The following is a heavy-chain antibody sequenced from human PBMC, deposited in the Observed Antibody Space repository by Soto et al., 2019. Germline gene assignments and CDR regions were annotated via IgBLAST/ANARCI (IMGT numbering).Heavy chain of an antibody. V-gene: IGHV1-3*01. CDR1: GYTFTSYA. CDR3: ARVVLSGSVYYMDV. D-gene: IGHD3-10*01. Sequence: QVQLVQSGAEVKKPGASVKVSCKASGYTFTSYAMHWVRQAPGQRLEWMGWSNAGNGNTKYSQKFQGRVTITRATSASTAYMELSSLRSEDTAVYYCARVVLSGSVYYMDVWGKGTTVTVSS. CDR2: SNAGNGNT. J-gene: IGHJ6*03.